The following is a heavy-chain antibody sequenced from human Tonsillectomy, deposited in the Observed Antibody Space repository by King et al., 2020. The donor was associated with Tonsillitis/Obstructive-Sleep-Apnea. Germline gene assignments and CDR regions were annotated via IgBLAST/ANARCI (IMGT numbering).Heavy chain of an antibody. CDR3: AKDESYFDY. J-gene: IGHJ4*02. CDR1: GFTFSSYG. Sequence: VQLVESGGGLVQPGGSLRLSCSASGFTFSSYGMSWVRQAPGMGLDWVSTISGGGICTYWADYVKGRFTISRDNSKHTLFLQMNSLIAEDTAVYYCAKDESYFDYWGQGTLVTVSS. CDR2: ISGGGICT. V-gene: IGHV3-23*04.